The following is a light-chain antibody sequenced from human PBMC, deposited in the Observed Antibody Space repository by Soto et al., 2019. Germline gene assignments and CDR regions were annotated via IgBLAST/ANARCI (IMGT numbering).Light chain of an antibody. J-gene: IGLJ2*01. CDR1: SSDVGGYNF. V-gene: IGLV2-8*01. CDR2: EVS. Sequence: QSVLTQPPSASGSPGQSVTISCTGTSSDVGGYNFVSWYQQHPGKAPKLMIYEVSERPSGVPDRFSGSKSGNTASLTVSGLQADDEPDYYCTSYAGSNIPVVFGGGTKVTVL. CDR3: TSYAGSNIPVV.